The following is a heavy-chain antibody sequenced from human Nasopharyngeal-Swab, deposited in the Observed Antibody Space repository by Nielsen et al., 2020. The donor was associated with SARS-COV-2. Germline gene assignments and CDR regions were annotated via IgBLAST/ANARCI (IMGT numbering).Heavy chain of an antibody. V-gene: IGHV3-74*01. CDR2: INSDGSST. J-gene: IGHJ4*02. CDR3: AKANTRDFDY. CDR1: GFTFSSYW. Sequence: GGSLRLSCAASGFTFSSYWMHWVRQAPGKGLVWVSRINSDGSSTSYADSVKGRFTISRDNSRKTLYLQMNSLRAEDTAVYHCAKANTRDFDYWGQGTLVTVSS.